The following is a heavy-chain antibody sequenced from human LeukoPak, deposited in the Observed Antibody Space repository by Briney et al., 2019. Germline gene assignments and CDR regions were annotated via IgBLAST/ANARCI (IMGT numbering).Heavy chain of an antibody. CDR3: VRDGDAYDFDL. Sequence: GGSLRLSCAASGFSIRGYWMHWVRQALGKWLMWVSRIKSDGSWTNYADSVRGRFTISRDNAKNTLCLQMVGLRAEDTAIYYCVRDGDAYDFDLWGQGILVTVPS. V-gene: IGHV3-74*01. J-gene: IGHJ4*02. CDR2: IKSDGSWT. D-gene: IGHD5-12*01. CDR1: GFSIRGYW.